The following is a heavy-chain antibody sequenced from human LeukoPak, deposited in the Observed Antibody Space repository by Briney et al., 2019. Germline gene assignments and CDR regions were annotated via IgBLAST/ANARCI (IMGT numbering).Heavy chain of an antibody. CDR1: GGSISSYY. CDR2: IYYSGST. J-gene: IGHJ2*01. V-gene: IGHV4-59*08. D-gene: IGHD6-13*01. CDR3: ARHCLYSSSWYDCWYFDL. Sequence: KPSETLSLTCTVSGGSISSYYWSWIRQPPGKGLEWIGYIYYSGSTNYNPSLKSRVTISVDTSKNQFSLKLSSVTAADTAVYYCARHCLYSSSWYDCWYFDLWGRGTLVTVSS.